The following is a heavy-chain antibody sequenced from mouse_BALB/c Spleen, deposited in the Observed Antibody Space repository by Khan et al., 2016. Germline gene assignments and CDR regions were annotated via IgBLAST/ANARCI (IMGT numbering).Heavy chain of an antibody. J-gene: IGHJ1*01. Sequence: EVQLLEPGGGLVQPGGSRGLSCEGSGLTFSGFWMSWVRQTPGKTLEWIGDINSDGSAIYYAPSIKDRFTIFRDTDKSTLYRQMSNVRSEYTATYFCMSDGNYCYFDVWGAGTTVTVSS. CDR2: INSDGSAI. V-gene: IGHV11-2*02. CDR3: MSDGNYCYFDV. CDR1: GLTFSGFW. D-gene: IGHD2-1*01.